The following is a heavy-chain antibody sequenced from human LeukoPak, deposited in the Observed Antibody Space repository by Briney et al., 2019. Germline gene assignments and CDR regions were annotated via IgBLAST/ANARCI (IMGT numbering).Heavy chain of an antibody. Sequence: GGSLRLSCAGSGFTFSSFAMSWVRQAPGKGLEWVSAISGSDGSTYYAASVKGRFTISRDNSNNTLLLQMNSLRAEDTAIYYCAKNVGEFYDYSYYMDVWGKGTTVTVSS. CDR1: GFTFSSFA. D-gene: IGHD2/OR15-2a*01. V-gene: IGHV3-23*01. CDR3: AKNVGEFYDYSYYMDV. J-gene: IGHJ6*03. CDR2: ISGSDGST.